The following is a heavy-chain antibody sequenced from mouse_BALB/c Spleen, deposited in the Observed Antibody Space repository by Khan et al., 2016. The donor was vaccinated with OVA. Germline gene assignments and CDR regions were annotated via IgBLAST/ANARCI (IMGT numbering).Heavy chain of an antibody. CDR2: IWSDGTT. CDR3: ARQPYYHYNIMDY. D-gene: IGHD2-10*01. CDR1: GFSLTTYG. Sequence: QMQLEESGPGLAAPSQSLSITCTISGFSLTTYGVHWVRQPPGKGLEWLVVIWSDGTTNYNSALKSRLTITKDNSQSQVFLKMNSLQTDDTAIYFCARQPYYHYNIMDYWGHGTSVTVSS. V-gene: IGHV2-6-1*01. J-gene: IGHJ4*01.